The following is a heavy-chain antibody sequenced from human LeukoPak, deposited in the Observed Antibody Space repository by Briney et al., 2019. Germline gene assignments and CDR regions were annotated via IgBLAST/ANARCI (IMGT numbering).Heavy chain of an antibody. V-gene: IGHV1-46*01. J-gene: IGHJ6*03. CDR3: ARDSVGVVPAASYMDV. D-gene: IGHD2-2*01. Sequence: ASVKVSCKASGYTFTGYYMHWVRQAPGQGLEWMGIINPSGGSTSYAQKFQGRVTMTRDMSTSTVYMELSSLRSEDTAVYYCARDSVGVVPAASYMDVWGKGTTVTVSS. CDR2: INPSGGST. CDR1: GYTFTGYY.